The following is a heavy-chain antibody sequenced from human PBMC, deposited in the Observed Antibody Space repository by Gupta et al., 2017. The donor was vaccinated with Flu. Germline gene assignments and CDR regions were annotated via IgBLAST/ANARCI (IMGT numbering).Heavy chain of an antibody. J-gene: IGHJ4*02. V-gene: IGHV3-30*03. D-gene: IGHD2-15*01. CDR2: IAHDGSDE. Sequence: QVPLATSGGGVVQPGMSLKLSCAASGFTFGTYGMHWVRQAPGKGLDWVAIIAHDGSDENYADSVKGRFTISRDNSKNVLYLQMNSLRPEDTGVYYCARGCSGGTFCYYIDHWGQGTLVTVSS. CDR3: ARGCSGGTFCYYIDH. CDR1: GFTFGTYG.